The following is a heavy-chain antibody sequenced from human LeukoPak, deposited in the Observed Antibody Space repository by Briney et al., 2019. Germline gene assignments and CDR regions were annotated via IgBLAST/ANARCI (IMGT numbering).Heavy chain of an antibody. D-gene: IGHD2-2*02. CDR1: GFTFSSYA. CDR3: AKQPAGIYQYYFDY. CDR2: ISGSVGST. Sequence: PGGSLRLSCAASGFTFSSYAMSWVRQAPGNGLEWVSAISGSVGSTDYADSVKGRFTIYRDNSKNTLYLQMNSLRAEDTAVYYCAKQPAGIYQYYFDYWGQGTLVTVSS. J-gene: IGHJ4*02. V-gene: IGHV3-23*01.